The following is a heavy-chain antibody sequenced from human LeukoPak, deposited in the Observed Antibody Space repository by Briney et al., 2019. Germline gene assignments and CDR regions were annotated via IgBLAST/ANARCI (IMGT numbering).Heavy chain of an antibody. CDR3: ARGDDYGDYWGLY. D-gene: IGHD4-17*01. V-gene: IGHV1-8*01. Sequence: ASVKVSCKTSGYTFSSFDVIWVRQATGQGLEWIGWMNPNSLNTGYAQKFRGRVTMTGDTSISTAYMELSSLISEDTAVYYCARGDDYGDYWGLYWGQGTLVTVSS. CDR1: GYTFSSFD. CDR2: MNPNSLNT. J-gene: IGHJ4*02.